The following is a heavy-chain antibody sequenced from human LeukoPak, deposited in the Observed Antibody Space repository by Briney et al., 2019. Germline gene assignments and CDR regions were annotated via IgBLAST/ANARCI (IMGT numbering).Heavy chain of an antibody. Sequence: PSETLSLTCTVSGGSISSSSYYWGWIRQPPGKGLEWIGSIYYSGSTYYNPSLKSRVTISVDTSKNQFSLKLSSVTAADTAVYYCARLFMGTRYYYYYYMDVWGKGTTVTISS. CDR1: GGSISSSSYY. D-gene: IGHD7-27*01. CDR2: IYYSGST. CDR3: ARLFMGTRYYYYYYMDV. V-gene: IGHV4-39*01. J-gene: IGHJ6*03.